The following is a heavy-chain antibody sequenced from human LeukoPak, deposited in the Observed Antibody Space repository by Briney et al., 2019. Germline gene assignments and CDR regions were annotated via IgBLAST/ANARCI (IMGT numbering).Heavy chain of an antibody. CDR1: GGSISITNYY. J-gene: IGHJ4*02. CDR3: ARDRLVGATSGHYFDY. V-gene: IGHV4-61*05. D-gene: IGHD1-26*01. Sequence: TSETLSLTCTVSGGSISITNYYWAWIRQPPGKGLEWIGYIYYSGSTNYNPSLKSRVTISVDTSKNQFSLKLSSVTAADTAVYYCARDRLVGATSGHYFDYWGQGTLVTVSS. CDR2: IYYSGST.